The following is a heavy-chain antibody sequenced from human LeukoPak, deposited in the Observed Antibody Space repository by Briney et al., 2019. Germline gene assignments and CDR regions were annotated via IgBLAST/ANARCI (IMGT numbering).Heavy chain of an antibody. D-gene: IGHD6-13*01. J-gene: IGHJ4*02. Sequence: GGSLRLSCAASGFTFCSYSMNWVRQAPGKGLEWVSSISSSSYIYYADSVKGRFTISRDNAKNSLYLQMNSLRAEDTAAYYCARDLYSSSERYFDYWGQGTLVTVSS. CDR3: ARDLYSSSERYFDY. CDR2: ISSSSYI. CDR1: GFTFCSYS. V-gene: IGHV3-21*01.